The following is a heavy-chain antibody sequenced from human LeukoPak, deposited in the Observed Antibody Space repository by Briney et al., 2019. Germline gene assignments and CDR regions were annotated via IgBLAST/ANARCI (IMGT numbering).Heavy chain of an antibody. CDR3: ASQTTPATKREYFQH. Sequence: SETLSLTCAVYGGSFSGYYWSWIRQPPGKGLEWIGEINHSGSTNYNPSLKSRVTISVDTSKNQFSLKLSSVTAADTAVYCCASQTTPATKREYFQHWGQGTLVTVSS. V-gene: IGHV4-34*01. D-gene: IGHD1-14*01. J-gene: IGHJ1*01. CDR1: GGSFSGYY. CDR2: INHSGST.